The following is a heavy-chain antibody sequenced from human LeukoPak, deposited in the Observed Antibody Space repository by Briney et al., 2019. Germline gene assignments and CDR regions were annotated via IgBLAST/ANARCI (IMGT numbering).Heavy chain of an antibody. Sequence: AGSLTLSCAASGFTFSSYGMNWVRQAPGKGLAWVSSISSSSGFIFYADSVKGRFTISRDNAKNSLYLQMNSLRAEDTAVYYCARSGGSGWYSDYWGQGTLVTVSS. CDR3: ARSGGSGWYSDY. CDR2: ISSSSGFI. CDR1: GFTFSSYG. D-gene: IGHD6-19*01. J-gene: IGHJ4*02. V-gene: IGHV3-21*01.